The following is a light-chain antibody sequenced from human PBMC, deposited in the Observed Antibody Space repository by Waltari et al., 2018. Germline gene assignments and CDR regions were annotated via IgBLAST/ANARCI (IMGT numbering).Light chain of an antibody. CDR2: GAS. CDR3: QQYDNYPIT. V-gene: IGKV1D-16*01. Sequence: DIQITQSPSSLPASVGDRVTLTCRASQGISNWLAWYQQKPGKVPKSLHYGASNLQSGAPSRFSGSGSGPDFTLTITNVQPEDFATYYCQQYDNYPITFGQGTRLEIK. J-gene: IGKJ5*01. CDR1: QGISNW.